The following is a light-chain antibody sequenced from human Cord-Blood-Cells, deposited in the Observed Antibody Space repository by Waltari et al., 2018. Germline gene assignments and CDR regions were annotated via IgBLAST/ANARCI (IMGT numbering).Light chain of an antibody. J-gene: IGLJ2*01. CDR1: SSDVGGDNY. CDR3: CSYAGSYTLGV. CDR2: DVLTKRGKPPTSTISVSD. Sequence: QSALTQPRSVSGSTGKSVTISSTGTSSDVGGDNYVSWYQQHTGKAPQPRIYDVLTKRGKPPTSTISVSDARPCGVPGYVVGSPYGNSSSVTFSGLPADGEADYYCCSYAGSYTLGVFGGGTRLTVL. V-gene: IGLV2-11*01.